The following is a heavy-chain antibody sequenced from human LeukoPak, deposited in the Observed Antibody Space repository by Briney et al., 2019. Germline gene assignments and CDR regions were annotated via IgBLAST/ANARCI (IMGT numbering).Heavy chain of an antibody. CDR3: ATPYCSSISCLDVFNM. V-gene: IGHV4-31*03. CDR1: GVPVSEDRYY. D-gene: IGHD2-2*01. Sequence: PSQTLSLTCSVSGVPVSEDRYYWTWIRQYPGKGLEWIGYKYYSGSAKYNPSLESRLTISIDTSKNQFSLQLSSVTAADTATYYCATPYCSSISCLDVFNMWGQGTRVTVSS. CDR2: KYYSGSA. J-gene: IGHJ3*02.